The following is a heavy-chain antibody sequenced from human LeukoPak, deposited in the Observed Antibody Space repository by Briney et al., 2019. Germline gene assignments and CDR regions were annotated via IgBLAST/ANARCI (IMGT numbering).Heavy chain of an antibody. D-gene: IGHD5-24*01. CDR1: GGSISSGGYY. Sequence: SETLSLTCTVSGGSISSGGYYWSWIRQHPGKGLEWIGYIYYSGSTYYNPSLKSRVTISVDTSKNQFSLKLSSVTAADTAVYYCARDSGPRWLQRDAQGMDVWGQGTTVTVSS. CDR3: ARDSGPRWLQRDAQGMDV. CDR2: IYYSGST. V-gene: IGHV4-31*03. J-gene: IGHJ6*02.